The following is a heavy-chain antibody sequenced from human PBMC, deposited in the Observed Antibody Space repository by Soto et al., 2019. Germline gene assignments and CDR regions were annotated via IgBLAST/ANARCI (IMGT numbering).Heavy chain of an antibody. D-gene: IGHD3-16*01. J-gene: IGHJ4*02. CDR2: ISGSGVRT. CDR3: AAVMGSDYDYVWGSLSFAH. CDR1: GFIFATTA. Sequence: VQLLQSGGGLVQPGGSLRLSCEASGFIFATTAMGWVRQAPGKGLEWVSTISGSGVRTYYADSVKGRFTISRGNSKNTLFLQMNSLRADDTAVYFCAAVMGSDYDYVWGSLSFAHWAQGPLVT. V-gene: IGHV3-23*01.